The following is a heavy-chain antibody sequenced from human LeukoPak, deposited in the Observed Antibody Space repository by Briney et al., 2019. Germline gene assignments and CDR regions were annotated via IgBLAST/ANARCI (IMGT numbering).Heavy chain of an antibody. CDR2: INHSGST. Sequence: PSETLSLTCAVYGGSFSGYYWSWIRQPPGKGLEWIGEINHSGSTNYNPSLKSRVTISVDTSKNQFSLKLSSVTAADTAVYYCARGYYYDSSGYPKYYYYYGMDVWGQGTTATVSS. J-gene: IGHJ6*02. D-gene: IGHD3-22*01. V-gene: IGHV4-34*01. CDR3: ARGYYYDSSGYPKYYYYYGMDV. CDR1: GGSFSGYY.